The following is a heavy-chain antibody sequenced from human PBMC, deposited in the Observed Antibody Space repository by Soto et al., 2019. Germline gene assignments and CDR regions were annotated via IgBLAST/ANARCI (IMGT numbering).Heavy chain of an antibody. Sequence: PSETLSLTCTVSGGSISSSSYYWGWIRQPPGKGLEWIGSIYYSGYTYYNPSLKSRVTISVDTSKNQFSLKLSSVTAADTAVYYCARHPAYYDILTGYTTYYFDSWGQGILVTVSS. J-gene: IGHJ4*02. CDR3: ARHPAYYDILTGYTTYYFDS. D-gene: IGHD3-9*01. CDR1: GGSISSSSYY. CDR2: IYYSGYT. V-gene: IGHV4-39*01.